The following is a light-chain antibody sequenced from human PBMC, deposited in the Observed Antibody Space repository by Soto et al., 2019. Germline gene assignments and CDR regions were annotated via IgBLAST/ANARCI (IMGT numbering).Light chain of an antibody. J-gene: IGKJ5*01. Sequence: EIVMTQSPATLSVSPGGRATLSCRASQSISDTLAWYQQKPGQAPRLLIHGASTRAPGFPARFSGSGSGTDSTLTISSLQSEDFAVYYCQQRSNWPPVITFGQGTRLEI. CDR2: GAS. V-gene: IGKV3-15*01. CDR1: QSISDT. CDR3: QQRSNWPPVIT.